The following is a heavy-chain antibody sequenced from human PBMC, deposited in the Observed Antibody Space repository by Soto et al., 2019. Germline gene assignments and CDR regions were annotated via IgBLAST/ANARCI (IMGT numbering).Heavy chain of an antibody. V-gene: IGHV4-39*01. Sequence: SSETLSLTCTVSGGSISSISHHWAWIRQPPGNGLEWIGSIYYSGNTYHNPSLKSRVTISVDTAKNQFSLKLSSVTAADTFVYYCARYENGQSRHCGHGSLVTVSS. CDR1: GGSISSISHH. CDR3: ARYENGQSRH. D-gene: IGHD2-8*01. J-gene: IGHJ4*01. CDR2: IYYSGNT.